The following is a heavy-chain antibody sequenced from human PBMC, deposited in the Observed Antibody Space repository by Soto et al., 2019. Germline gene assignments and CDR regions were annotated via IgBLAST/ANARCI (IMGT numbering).Heavy chain of an antibody. Sequence: DVQLVESGGGLVQPGGSLRLSCAASGFTFSGSWMSWVRQAPGKGLEFVANIKEDGSVKNYEDSVKCRFTISRDNAKKSVYLPMNSLRDEDTDVYYCARDPGYSSFDHWGQGTLVTVSS. CDR1: GFTFSGSW. CDR3: ARDPGYSSFDH. CDR2: IKEDGSVK. D-gene: IGHD5-12*01. V-gene: IGHV3-7*01. J-gene: IGHJ4*02.